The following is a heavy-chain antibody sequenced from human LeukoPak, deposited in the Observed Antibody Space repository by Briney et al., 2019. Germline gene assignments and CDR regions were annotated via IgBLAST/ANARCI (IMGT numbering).Heavy chain of an antibody. V-gene: IGHV3-72*01. J-gene: IGHJ4*02. CDR1: GFTFSDHH. D-gene: IGHD5-12*01. CDR3: ARGEVDIVATIPPFDY. Sequence: PGGSLRLSCAASGFTFSDHHMDWVRQAPGKGLEWIGRSKNKNNAHITVYAASVKGRFTFSRDDPKNSLYLQMNSLKTEDTAVYYCARGEVDIVATIPPFDYWGQGTLVTVSS. CDR2: SKNKNNAHIT.